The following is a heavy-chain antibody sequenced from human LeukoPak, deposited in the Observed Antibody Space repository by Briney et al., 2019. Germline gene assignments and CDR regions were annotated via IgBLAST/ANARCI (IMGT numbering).Heavy chain of an antibody. CDR2: ISGSGGST. CDR3: ARGGGYSSSWYNWFDS. J-gene: IGHJ5*01. V-gene: IGHV3-23*01. D-gene: IGHD6-13*01. Sequence: GGSLRLSCAASGFTFSSYAMSRVRQAPGKGLEWVSAISGSGGSTYYADSVKGRFTISRDNSKNTLYLQMNSLRAEDTAVYYCARGGGYSSSWYNWFDSWGQGTLVTVSS. CDR1: GFTFSSYA.